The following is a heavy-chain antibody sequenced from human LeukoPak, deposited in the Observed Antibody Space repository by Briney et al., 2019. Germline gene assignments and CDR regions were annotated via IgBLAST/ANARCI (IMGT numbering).Heavy chain of an antibody. CDR2: ISGSGGST. V-gene: IGHV3-23*01. J-gene: IGHJ2*01. CDR1: DFSFTTYG. Sequence: GSLRLSCAASDFSFTTYGMSWVRQAPGKGLEWVSAISGSGGSTYYADSVKGRFTIPRDNSKNTLYLQMNSLRAEDTAVYYCAKESSSGFSGYFDLWGRGTLVTVSS. CDR3: AKESSSGFSGYFDL. D-gene: IGHD3-22*01.